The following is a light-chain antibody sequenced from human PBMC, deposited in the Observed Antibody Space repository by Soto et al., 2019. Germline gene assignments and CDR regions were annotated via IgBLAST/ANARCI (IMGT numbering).Light chain of an antibody. J-gene: IGKJ1*01. Sequence: EIVLTQPPATLSLSPGERATLSCRASQSVGTYLAWYQQKPGQAPRLLIYGASNRATGIPARFSGSGSGTDFTLTISSLEPEDFAVYYCQQRSSWWTFGQGTKVDIK. CDR3: QQRSSWWT. V-gene: IGKV3-11*01. CDR2: GAS. CDR1: QSVGTY.